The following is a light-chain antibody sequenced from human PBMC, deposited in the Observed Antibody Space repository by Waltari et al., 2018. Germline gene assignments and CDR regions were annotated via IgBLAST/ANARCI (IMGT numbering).Light chain of an antibody. V-gene: IGLV3-1*01. CDR3: QAWDSSTVV. Sequence: SYELTQPPSLSVSPGQTASITCSGDKLGDKYACWYQQTPGQSPVLVIYQDDKRPSGIPERFSGSNSGNTATLTISGTQPMDEADYYCQAWDSSTVVFGGGTYLTVL. J-gene: IGLJ2*01. CDR1: KLGDKY. CDR2: QDD.